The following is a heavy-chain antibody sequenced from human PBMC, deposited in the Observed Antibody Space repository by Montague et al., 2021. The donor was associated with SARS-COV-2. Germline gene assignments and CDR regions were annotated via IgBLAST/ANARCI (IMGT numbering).Heavy chain of an antibody. D-gene: IGHD3-10*01. Sequence: CAISGDSVSSDSAAWNWIRQSPSSGLEWLGRTYYRPKWYNDYAVSVKSRITINPDTSKNQFSLQLNSVTPEDTAVYYCARGGWGAPGTGRLFDYWGQGTLVTVSS. J-gene: IGHJ4*02. CDR2: TYYRPKWYN. CDR3: ARGGWGAPGTGRLFDY. V-gene: IGHV6-1*01. CDR1: GDSVSSDSAA.